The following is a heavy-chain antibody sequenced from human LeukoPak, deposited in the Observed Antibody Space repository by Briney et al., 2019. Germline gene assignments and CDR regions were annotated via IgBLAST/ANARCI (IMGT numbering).Heavy chain of an antibody. CDR2: IVVGSGNT. CDR3: ATDLNYYGSGSYHNFDY. J-gene: IGHJ4*02. CDR1: GFTLSKSS. Sequence: SVKVSCKASGFTLSKSSVQWVRQARGQRLEWIGWIVVGSGNTNYAQKFQDRVTFTRDMSTGTAYMELSGLRSEDTAVYYCATDLNYYGSGSYHNFDYWGQGTLVTVSS. V-gene: IGHV1-58*01. D-gene: IGHD3-10*01.